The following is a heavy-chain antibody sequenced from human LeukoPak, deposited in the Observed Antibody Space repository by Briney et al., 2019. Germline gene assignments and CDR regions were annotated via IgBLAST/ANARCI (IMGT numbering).Heavy chain of an antibody. V-gene: IGHV3-7*01. CDR3: ARVYYYTSGSRWGDYFDY. CDR2: IKPDGSEK. J-gene: IGHJ4*02. Sequence: PGGSLRLSCAASGFIFDDYDMSWVRQAPGKGLEWVANIKPDGSEKYYVDSVKGRFTISRDNAKNSLYLQMNSLRAEDTAVYYCARVYYYTSGSRWGDYFDYWGQGTLVTVSS. CDR1: GFIFDDYD. D-gene: IGHD3-10*01.